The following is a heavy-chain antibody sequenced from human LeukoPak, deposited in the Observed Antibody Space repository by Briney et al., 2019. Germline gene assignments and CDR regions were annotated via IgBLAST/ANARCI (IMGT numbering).Heavy chain of an antibody. D-gene: IGHD1-26*01. J-gene: IGHJ3*02. Sequence: ASVKVSCKASGFTFTSSAVQWVRQARGQRLEWIGWIVVGSGNTNYAQKFQERVTITRDMSTSTAYMELSSLRSEGTAVYYCAADSLGSDAFDIWGQGTMVTVSS. CDR3: AADSLGSDAFDI. V-gene: IGHV1-58*01. CDR2: IVVGSGNT. CDR1: GFTFTSSA.